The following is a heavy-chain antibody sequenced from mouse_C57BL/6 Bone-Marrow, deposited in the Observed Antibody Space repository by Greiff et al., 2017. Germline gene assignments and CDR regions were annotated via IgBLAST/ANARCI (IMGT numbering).Heavy chain of an antibody. V-gene: IGHV1-50*01. CDR1: GYTFTSYW. CDR3: ARSLPAWFAY. CDR2: IDPSDSYT. Sequence: QVQLQQPGAELVKPGASVKLSCKASGYTFTSYWMQWVKQRPGQGLEWIGEIDPSDSYTNYNQKFKGKATLTVDTSSSTAYMQLSSLTSEDSAVYYGARSLPAWFAYWGQGTLVTVSA. J-gene: IGHJ3*01.